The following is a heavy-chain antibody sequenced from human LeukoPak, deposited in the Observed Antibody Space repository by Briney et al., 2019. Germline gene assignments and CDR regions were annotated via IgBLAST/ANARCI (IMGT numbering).Heavy chain of an antibody. Sequence: PSETLSLTCTVSGGSISSCSYYWGWIRQPPGKGLEWIVSIYYSGSTYYNPSLKSRVTISVDTSKNQFSLKLSSVTAADTAVYYCARDVLRYFDWLSEGSYGMDVWGQGTTVTVSS. D-gene: IGHD3-9*01. V-gene: IGHV4-39*07. CDR2: IYYSGST. J-gene: IGHJ6*02. CDR1: GGSISSCSYY. CDR3: ARDVLRYFDWLSEGSYGMDV.